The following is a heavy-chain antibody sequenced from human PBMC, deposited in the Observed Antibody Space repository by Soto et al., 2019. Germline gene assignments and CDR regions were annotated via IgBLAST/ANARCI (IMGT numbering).Heavy chain of an antibody. Sequence: QVQLQESGPGLVKPSQTLSLTCTVSGGSISSGGYYWSWIGQHPGKGLEWIGYIYYSGSTYYNPSLNSRVTISVDTSKNQFSLKLSSVTAADTAVYYCARGIDFWSGYYSYYFDYWGQGTLVTVSS. CDR3: ARGIDFWSGYYSYYFDY. D-gene: IGHD3-3*01. V-gene: IGHV4-31*03. CDR2: IYYSGST. J-gene: IGHJ4*02. CDR1: GGSISSGGYY.